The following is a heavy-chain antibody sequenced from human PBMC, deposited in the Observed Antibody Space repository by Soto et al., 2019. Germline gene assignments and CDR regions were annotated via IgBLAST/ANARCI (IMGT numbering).Heavy chain of an antibody. V-gene: IGHV4-39*01. D-gene: IGHD1-1*01. CDR2: IYYSGST. CDR1: GGSISSSSYY. CDR3: ARLITGYPVDY. Sequence: QLQLQESGPGLVKPSETLSLTCTVSGGSISSSSYYWGWIRQPPGKGLEWIGSIYYSGSTYYNPSLKSRVTIAADTSKNQFSLKLSSLTAADTAVYSCARLITGYPVDYWGQGTLVTVSS. J-gene: IGHJ4*02.